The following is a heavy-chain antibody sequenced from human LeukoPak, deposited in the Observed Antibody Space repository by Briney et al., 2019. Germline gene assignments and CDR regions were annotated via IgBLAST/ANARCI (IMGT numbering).Heavy chain of an antibody. J-gene: IGHJ3*02. CDR2: IYTSGST. V-gene: IGHV4-4*07. D-gene: IGHD3-9*01. CDR3: ARRGYDILTGALDAFDI. Sequence: SETLSLTCTVSGGSISSYYWSWIRQPAGKGLEWIGRIYTSGSTNYNPSLKSRVTMSVDASKNQFSLKLSSVTAADTAVYYCARRGYDILTGALDAFDIWGQGTMVTVSS. CDR1: GGSISSYY.